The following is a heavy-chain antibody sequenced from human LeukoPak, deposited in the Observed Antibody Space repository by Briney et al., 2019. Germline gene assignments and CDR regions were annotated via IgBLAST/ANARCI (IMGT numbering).Heavy chain of an antibody. Sequence: ASVKVSCKASGYTFTSYGISWVRQAPGQGLEWMGWISAYNGNTNYAQKLQGRVTMTTDTSTSTAYMELRSLRSDDTAVYYCASQPDYGDYASAFDIWGQGTMVTVSS. J-gene: IGHJ3*02. CDR2: ISAYNGNT. V-gene: IGHV1-18*01. D-gene: IGHD4-17*01. CDR3: ASQPDYGDYASAFDI. CDR1: GYTFTSYG.